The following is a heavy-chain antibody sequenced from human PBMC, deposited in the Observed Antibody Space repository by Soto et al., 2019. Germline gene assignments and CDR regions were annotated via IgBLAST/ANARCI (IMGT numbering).Heavy chain of an antibody. Sequence: GGSLRLSCAASGFTFSSYSMNWVRQAPGKGLEWVSYISSSSSTIYYADSVKGRFTISRDNAKNSLYLQMNSLRAEDTAVYYCARETGDYYGSGTSDPFDYWGQGTLVTVSS. V-gene: IGHV3-48*01. CDR2: ISSSSSTI. CDR1: GFTFSSYS. D-gene: IGHD3-10*01. CDR3: ARETGDYYGSGTSDPFDY. J-gene: IGHJ4*02.